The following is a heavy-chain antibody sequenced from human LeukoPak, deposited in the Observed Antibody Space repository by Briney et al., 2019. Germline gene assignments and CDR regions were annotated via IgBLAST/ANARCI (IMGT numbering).Heavy chain of an antibody. V-gene: IGHV3-30*02. CDR2: IRYDGSNK. Sequence: GGSLRLSCAASGFTFSSYGMHWVRQAPGKGLEWVAFIRYDGSNKYYADSVKGRFTISRDNSENTLYLQMNSLRAEDTAVYYCAKDQHEDVVVPAAIGYWGQGTLVTVSS. CDR3: AKDQHEDVVVPAAIGY. D-gene: IGHD2-2*01. J-gene: IGHJ4*02. CDR1: GFTFSSYG.